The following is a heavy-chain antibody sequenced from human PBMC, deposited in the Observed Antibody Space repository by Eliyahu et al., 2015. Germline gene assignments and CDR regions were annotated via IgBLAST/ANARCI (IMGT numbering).Heavy chain of an antibody. J-gene: IGHJ6*02. CDR2: IYHTGST. CDR1: GYDXGXGYY. CDR3: ARDEGAWLAGGHHYYGMDV. Sequence: QVQLQETGPGLAKPSEPLSLSCNVSGYDXGXGYYWAWLRQPPGKGLXWIGSIYHTGSTYYNPSLKSRVSLAVDTSENRFSLEVRSVSAADTAVYYCARDEGAWLAGGHHYYGMDVWGRGTTVTVSS. V-gene: IGHV4-38-2*02. D-gene: IGHD6-19*01.